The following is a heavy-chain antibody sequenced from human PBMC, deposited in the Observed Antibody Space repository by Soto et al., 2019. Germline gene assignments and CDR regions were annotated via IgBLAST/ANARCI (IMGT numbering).Heavy chain of an antibody. D-gene: IGHD1-26*01. CDR3: ARWSIVGANRFDY. V-gene: IGHV4-4*02. J-gene: IGHJ4*02. CDR2: IYHSGST. CDR1: GGSISSSNW. Sequence: QVQLQESGPGLVKPSGTLSLTCAVSGGSISSSNWWSWVRQPPGKGLEWIGEIYHSGSTNYNPSLMSRLTISVDKSKNPFSLKLSSVTAADTAVYYCARWSIVGANRFDYWGQGTLVTVSS.